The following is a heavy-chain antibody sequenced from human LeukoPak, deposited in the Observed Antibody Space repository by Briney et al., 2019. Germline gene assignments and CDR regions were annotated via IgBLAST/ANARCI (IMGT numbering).Heavy chain of an antibody. V-gene: IGHV3-49*04. CDR3: TRKGYSSSWGWGGDTYYYMDV. J-gene: IGHJ6*03. CDR1: GFTFGDYA. CDR2: IRSKAYGGTT. Sequence: GGSLRLSCTASGFTFGDYAMSWVRQAPGKGLEWVGFIRSKAYGGTTEYAASVKGRFTISRDDSKSIAYLQMNSLKTEDTAVYYCTRKGYSSSWGWGGDTYYYMDVWGKGTTVTISS. D-gene: IGHD6-13*01.